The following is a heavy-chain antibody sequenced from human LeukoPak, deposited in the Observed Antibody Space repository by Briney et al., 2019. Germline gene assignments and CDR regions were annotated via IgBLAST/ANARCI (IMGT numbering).Heavy chain of an antibody. V-gene: IGHV1-18*01. CDR2: ISAYNGNT. Sequence: ASVKVSCKASGYTFTSYGISWVRQAPGQGLEWMGWISAYNGNTNYAQKLQGRVTMTTDTSTSTAYTELRSLRSDDTAVYYCAGSPSEGWFDPWGQGTLVTVSS. CDR1: GYTFTSYG. J-gene: IGHJ5*02. CDR3: AGSPSEGWFDP. D-gene: IGHD1-26*01.